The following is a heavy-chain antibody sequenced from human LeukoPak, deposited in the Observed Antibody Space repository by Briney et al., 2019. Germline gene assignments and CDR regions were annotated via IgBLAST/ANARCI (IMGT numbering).Heavy chain of an antibody. Sequence: QSGGSLRLSCAASGFTFSSYAMHWVRQAPGKGLEWVAVISYDGSNKYYADSVKGRFTISRDNSKNTLYLQMNSLRAEDTAVYYCARGGYCSSTSCSEIDFDYWGQGTLVTVSS. D-gene: IGHD2-2*01. J-gene: IGHJ4*02. CDR1: GFTFSSYA. CDR2: ISYDGSNK. CDR3: ARGGYCSSTSCSEIDFDY. V-gene: IGHV3-30-3*01.